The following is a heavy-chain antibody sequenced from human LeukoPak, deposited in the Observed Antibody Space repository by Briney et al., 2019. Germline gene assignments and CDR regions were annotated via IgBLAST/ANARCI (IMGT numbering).Heavy chain of an antibody. CDR3: ASFRYLNWFDP. D-gene: IGHD1-14*01. V-gene: IGHV4-38-2*02. J-gene: IGHJ5*02. Sequence: PSETLSLTCTVSGSSISSYYWGWIRQPPGKGLEWIGSIYHSGSTYYNPSLKSRVTISVDTSKNQFSLKLSSVTAADTAVYYCASFRYLNWFDPWGQGTLVTVSS. CDR1: GSSISSYY. CDR2: IYHSGST.